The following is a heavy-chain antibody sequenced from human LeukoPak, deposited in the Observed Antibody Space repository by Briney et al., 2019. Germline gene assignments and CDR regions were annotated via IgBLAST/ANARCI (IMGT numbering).Heavy chain of an antibody. CDR3: ARGPDIVLMVYAILEYFQH. D-gene: IGHD2-8*01. Sequence: ASVKVSCKASGYTFTSYYMHWVRQAPGQGLEWMGIINPSGGSTSYAQKFQGRVTMTRDTSISTAYMELSRLRSDDTAVYYCARGPDIVLMVYAILEYFQHWGQGTLVTVSS. CDR2: INPSGGST. V-gene: IGHV1-46*01. CDR1: GYTFTSYY. J-gene: IGHJ1*01.